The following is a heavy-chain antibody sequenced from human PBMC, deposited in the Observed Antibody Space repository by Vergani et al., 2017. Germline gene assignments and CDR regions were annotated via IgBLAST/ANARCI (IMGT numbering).Heavy chain of an antibody. V-gene: IGHV4-31*03. Sequence: QVQLQESGPGLVKPSQTLSLTCTVSGGSISSGGYYWSWIRQHPGKGLEWIGEINHSGSTNYNPSLKSRVTISVDTSKNQFSLKLSSVTAADTAVYYCARRPPTYYYDSSGYRAFDIWGQGTMVTVSS. CDR1: GGSISSGGYY. CDR2: INHSGST. J-gene: IGHJ3*02. D-gene: IGHD3-22*01. CDR3: ARRPPTYYYDSSGYRAFDI.